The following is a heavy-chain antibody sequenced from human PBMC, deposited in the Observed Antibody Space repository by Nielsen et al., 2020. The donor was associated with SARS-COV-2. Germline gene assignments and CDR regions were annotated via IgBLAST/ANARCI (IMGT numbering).Heavy chain of an antibody. CDR1: GGSISSGGYY. Sequence: TLSPTCTVSGGSISSGGYYWNWIRQPPGKALEWLALIYWDDDKRYSPSLKSRLTITKDTSKNQVVLTMTNMDPVDTATYYCAHEYYDILTGYYLPAGHWGQGTLVTVSS. CDR2: IYWDDDK. V-gene: IGHV2-5*08. J-gene: IGHJ4*02. D-gene: IGHD3-9*01. CDR3: AHEYYDILTGYYLPAGH.